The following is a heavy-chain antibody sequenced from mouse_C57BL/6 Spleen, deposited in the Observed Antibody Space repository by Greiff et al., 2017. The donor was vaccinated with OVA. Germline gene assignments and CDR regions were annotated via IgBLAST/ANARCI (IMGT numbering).Heavy chain of an antibody. J-gene: IGHJ4*01. V-gene: IGHV1-82*01. CDR3: ARARITTVVASMDY. D-gene: IGHD1-1*01. CDR1: GYAFSSSW. Sequence: QVQLQQSGPELVKPGASVKISCKASGYAFSSSWMNWVKQRPGKGLEWIGRIYPGDGDTNYNGKFKGKATLTADKSSSTAYMQLSSLTSEDSAVYFCARARITTVVASMDYWGQGTSVTVSS. CDR2: IYPGDGDT.